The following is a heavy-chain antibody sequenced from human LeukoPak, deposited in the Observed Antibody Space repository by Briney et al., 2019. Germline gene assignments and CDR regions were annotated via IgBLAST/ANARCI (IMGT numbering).Heavy chain of an antibody. CDR1: GFTFNNYA. J-gene: IGHJ4*02. CDR3: ARDYGGNSDFDY. CDR2: ISSSSSYI. V-gene: IGHV3-21*01. Sequence: SGGSLRLSCAASGFTFNNYAMSWVRQAPGKGLEWVSSISSSSSYIYYADSVKGRFTISRDNAKNSLYLQMNSLRAEDTAVYYCARDYGGNSDFDYWGQGTLVTVSS. D-gene: IGHD4-23*01.